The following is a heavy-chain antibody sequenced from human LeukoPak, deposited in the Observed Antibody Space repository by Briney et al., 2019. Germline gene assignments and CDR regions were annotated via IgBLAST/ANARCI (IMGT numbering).Heavy chain of an antibody. J-gene: IGHJ5*02. D-gene: IGHD6-6*01. Sequence: GGSLRLSCAASGFTFSLYNMNWVRQAPGKGLEWVSQISASETSIKYADSVRGRFTISRDNVKNSVYLQMNSLRAEDTALYYCVKASSSSPQYNWFDAWGQGTLVTVSS. CDR3: VKASSSSPQYNWFDA. CDR1: GFTFSLYN. CDR2: ISASETSI. V-gene: IGHV3-48*01.